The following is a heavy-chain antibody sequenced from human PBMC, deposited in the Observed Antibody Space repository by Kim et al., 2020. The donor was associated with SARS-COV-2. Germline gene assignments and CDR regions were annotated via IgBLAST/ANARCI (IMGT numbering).Heavy chain of an antibody. J-gene: IGHJ2*01. D-gene: IGHD3-3*01. V-gene: IGHV3-7*01. CDR1: GFTFSSYW. CDR3: ARRITMSGVPIRRYFDL. CDR2: IKRDGSEQ. Sequence: GGSLRLSCAASGFTFSSYWMSWVRQAPGKGLEWVANIKRDGSEQYYVDSVRGRFTISRDNAKNSLYLQMNSLRAEDTAVYYCARRITMSGVPIRRYFDLWGRGTMVTVSS.